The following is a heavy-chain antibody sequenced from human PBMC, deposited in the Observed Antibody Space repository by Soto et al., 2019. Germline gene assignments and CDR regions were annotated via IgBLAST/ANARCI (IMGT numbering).Heavy chain of an antibody. CDR2: INHSGST. Sequence: SDTLALTCAVYGGSFSGYYWSWIRQPPGKGLEWIGEINHSGSTNYNPSLKSRVTISVATSKNQFSLKLSSVTAADTAVYYCARVTRRLDIEVVGHPKGWFDPWGQETLVTVSS. D-gene: IGHD2-2*01. CDR3: ARVTRRLDIEVVGHPKGWFDP. CDR1: GGSFSGYY. V-gene: IGHV4-34*01. J-gene: IGHJ5*02.